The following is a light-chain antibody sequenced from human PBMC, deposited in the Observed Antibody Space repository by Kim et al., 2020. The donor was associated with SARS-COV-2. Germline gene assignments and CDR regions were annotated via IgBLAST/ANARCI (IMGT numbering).Light chain of an antibody. J-gene: IGLJ3*02. V-gene: IGLV9-49*03. CDR2: VGTGGIVG. CDR3: GTDYSSGSDFLWV. Sequence: QPVLTQPPSASASLGASVTLTCTLSSGYSNYKVDWYQQRPGKGPRFVMRVGTGGIVGSKGDGIPDRFSVLGSGLNRYLTIKNIQEEDESDYHCGTDYSSGSDFLWVCGGGTQLPVL. CDR1: SGYSNYK.